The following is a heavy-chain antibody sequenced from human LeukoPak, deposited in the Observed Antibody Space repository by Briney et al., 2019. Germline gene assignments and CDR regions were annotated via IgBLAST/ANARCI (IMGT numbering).Heavy chain of an antibody. CDR1: GFTFSSYV. D-gene: IGHD3-9*01. CDR3: ALGLVTDY. Sequence: GGSLRLSCAASGFTFSSYVMNWVRQAPGKGLEWVSTISPSGGNTYYADSVMGRFTISRDNSKNTLYLQMNSLRVEDTAVYYCALGLVTDYWGQGTLVTVSS. J-gene: IGHJ4*02. CDR2: ISPSGGNT. V-gene: IGHV3-23*01.